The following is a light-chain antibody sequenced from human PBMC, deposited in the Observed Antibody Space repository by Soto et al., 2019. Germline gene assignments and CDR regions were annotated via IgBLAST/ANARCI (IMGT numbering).Light chain of an antibody. CDR3: QQSYSIPYT. J-gene: IGKJ2*01. V-gene: IGKV1-39*01. CDR2: AAS. Sequence: DIQMTQSPSSLSPSVGDRVTITCRASQSISSSLNWYQQKPGKAPKYLIYAASYLQSGVPSRFSGSGSGTDLTLTISSLQPEDFATYYCQQSYSIPYTFGQGTKVDIK. CDR1: QSISSS.